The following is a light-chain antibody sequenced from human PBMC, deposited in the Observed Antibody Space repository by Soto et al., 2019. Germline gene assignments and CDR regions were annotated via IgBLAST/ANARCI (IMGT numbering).Light chain of an antibody. V-gene: IGLV2-14*01. CDR1: SSDVGSYNY. CDR2: EGR. CDR3: SSYTSSSTV. J-gene: IGLJ1*01. Sequence: ALAQPASVYGSPGQSIIISCTGTSSDVGSYNYVSWYQQHPGKAPKLMIYEGRNRPSGVSSRFSGSKSGNTASLTISGLQAEDEADYYCSSYTSSSTVFGTGTKVTGL.